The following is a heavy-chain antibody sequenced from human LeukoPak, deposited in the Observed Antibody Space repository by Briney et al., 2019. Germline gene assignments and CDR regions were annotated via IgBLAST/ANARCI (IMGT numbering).Heavy chain of an antibody. CDR2: VSGSGSIT. CDR1: GFTFSRYA. V-gene: IGHV3-23*01. Sequence: GGSLRLSCAASGFTFSRYAMNWVRQAPGKGLEWVSTVSGSGSITYYADSVKGRFTISRDNSKNTLYLQMNSLRAEDTAVYYCAKNPFTSYTGYFDYWGQGTLVTVSS. CDR3: AKNPFTSYTGYFDY. D-gene: IGHD1-26*01. J-gene: IGHJ4*02.